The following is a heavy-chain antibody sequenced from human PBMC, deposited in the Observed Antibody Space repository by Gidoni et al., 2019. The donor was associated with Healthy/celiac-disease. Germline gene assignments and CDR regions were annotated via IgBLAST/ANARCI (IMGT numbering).Heavy chain of an antibody. CDR2: IRGSGGST. CDR1: GFTFRSYA. D-gene: IGHD3-10*01. Sequence: EVQLLESGGGLVQPGGSLRLSCAASGFTFRSYAMSWVRHATGKGLEWVSAIRGSGGSTYYADSVKGRFTISRDNSKNTLYLQMNSLRAEDTAVYYCAKAAPPPHRGVTLWMDQLYYYYGMDVWGQGTTVTVSS. V-gene: IGHV3-23*01. J-gene: IGHJ6*02. CDR3: AKAAPPPHRGVTLWMDQLYYYYGMDV.